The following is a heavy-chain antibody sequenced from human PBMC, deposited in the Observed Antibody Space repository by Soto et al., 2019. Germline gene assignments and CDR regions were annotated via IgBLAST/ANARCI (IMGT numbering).Heavy chain of an antibody. J-gene: IGHJ6*02. Sequence: SETLSLTCAVSSGSIRSGHLWNWVRQPPGKGLEWIGEIYHSGSTNYNPSLKSRVTVSVDKSMNQFSLKLTSVTAADTAVYYCATNSYYSLGVWGQGTTVTVSS. CDR3: ATNSYYSLGV. V-gene: IGHV4-4*02. CDR2: IYHSGST. CDR1: SGSIRSGHL.